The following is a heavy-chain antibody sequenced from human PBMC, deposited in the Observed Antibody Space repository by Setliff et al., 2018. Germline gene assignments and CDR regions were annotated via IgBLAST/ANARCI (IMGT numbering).Heavy chain of an antibody. V-gene: IGHV3-30*03. D-gene: IGHD5-12*01. CDR2: ISYDGSNK. CDR1: GFTFSSYG. CDR3: ARVYPWDGYGSDAFDI. Sequence: LSLTCAASGFTFSSYGMHWVRQAPGKGLEWVAVISYDGSNKYYADSVKGRFTISRDNSKNTLYLQMNSLRAEDTAVYYCARVYPWDGYGSDAFDIWGQGTMVTVSS. J-gene: IGHJ3*02.